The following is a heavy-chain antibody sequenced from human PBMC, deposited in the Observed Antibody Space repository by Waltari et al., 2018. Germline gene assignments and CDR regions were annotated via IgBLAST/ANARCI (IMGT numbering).Heavy chain of an antibody. V-gene: IGHV4-61*02. Sequence: QVQLQESGPGLVKPSQTLSLTCTVSGGSISSGSYYWSWIRQPAGKGLEWIGRIYTSGSTNYNPSLKSRVTISVDTSKNQFSLKLSSVTAADTAVYYCARGVVVVPAAMLDYYYYYGKDVWGQGTTVTVSS. CDR3: ARGVVVVPAAMLDYYYYYGKDV. CDR2: IYTSGST. J-gene: IGHJ6*02. CDR1: GGSISSGSYY. D-gene: IGHD2-2*01.